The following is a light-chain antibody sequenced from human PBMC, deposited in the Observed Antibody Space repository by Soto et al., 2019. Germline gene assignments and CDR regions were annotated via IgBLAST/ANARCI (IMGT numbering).Light chain of an antibody. Sequence: QSVLTQPPSTSGTPGQGVTISCSGSTSNIGSNTVSWYQQLPGTAPKLLLYTNNQRPSGVPDRFSGSKSATSASLAISGLQSEDEADYYCAAWDDSLKGVVFGGGTKLTVL. CDR2: TNN. CDR1: TSNIGSNT. J-gene: IGLJ2*01. CDR3: AAWDDSLKGVV. V-gene: IGLV1-44*01.